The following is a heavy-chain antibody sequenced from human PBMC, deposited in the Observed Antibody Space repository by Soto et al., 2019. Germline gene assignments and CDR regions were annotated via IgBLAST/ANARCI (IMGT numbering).Heavy chain of an antibody. V-gene: IGHV3-74*03. CDR1: GLAFSNYW. D-gene: IGHD2-8*01. J-gene: IGHJ4*02. Sequence: LRLSCAASGLAFSNYWVHWIRRAPGKGLVWVSRISHDERTTTYADSVKGRFTISRDNAKNTVFLEMKSLRAEDTAVYYCARGGASHAHPPDHWGQGTLVTVSS. CDR3: ARGGASHAHPPDH. CDR2: ISHDERTT.